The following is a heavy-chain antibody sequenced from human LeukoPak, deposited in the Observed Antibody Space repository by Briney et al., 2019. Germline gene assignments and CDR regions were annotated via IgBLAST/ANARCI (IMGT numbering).Heavy chain of an antibody. CDR2: ISGSGGST. CDR1: GFTFSSYA. Sequence: GGSLRLSCAASGFTFSSYAMSWVRQAPGKGLEWVSAISGSGGSTYYADSVKGRITISRDNSKNTLYLQMNSLRAEDTAVYYCAKSLSVGTMTAVDCWGQGTLVTVSS. J-gene: IGHJ4*02. V-gene: IGHV3-23*01. D-gene: IGHD2-21*02. CDR3: AKSLSVGTMTAVDC.